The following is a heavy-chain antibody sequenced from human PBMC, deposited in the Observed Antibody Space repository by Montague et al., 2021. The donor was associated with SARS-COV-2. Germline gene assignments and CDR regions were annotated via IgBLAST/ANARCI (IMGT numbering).Heavy chain of an antibody. CDR1: GFTHSKYG. V-gene: IGHV3-33*01. CDR3: VGDPGDPDTFDF. Sequence: SLRLSCAASGFTHSKYGVHWVRQAPGNGLEWVASIWNDGSKKHHXDSVKGRFTISRDNSNNMLYLQIDSLRADDAGVYYCVGDPGDPDTFDFWGRGTQVTVSS. CDR2: IWNDGSKK. J-gene: IGHJ4*02. D-gene: IGHD7-27*01.